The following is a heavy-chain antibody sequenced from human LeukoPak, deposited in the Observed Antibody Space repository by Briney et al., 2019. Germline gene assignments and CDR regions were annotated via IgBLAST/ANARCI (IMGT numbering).Heavy chain of an antibody. CDR1: GFTFSSYS. J-gene: IGHJ4*02. D-gene: IGHD3-3*01. CDR2: ISSSSSTI. CDR3: ARGVRFLEWLGPDY. V-gene: IGHV3-48*01. Sequence: GGSLRLSCAASGFTFSSYSMNWVRQAPGKGLEWVSYISSSSSTIYYADSVKGRFTISRDNAKNSLYLQMNGLRAEDTAVYYCARGVRFLEWLGPDYWGQGTLVTVSS.